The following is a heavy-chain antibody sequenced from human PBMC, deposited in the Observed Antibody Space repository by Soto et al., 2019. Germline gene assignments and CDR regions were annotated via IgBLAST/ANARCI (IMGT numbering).Heavy chain of an antibody. CDR2: ISAYNGNT. CDR1: GYTFTSYG. Sequence: ASVKVSCKASGYTFTSYGISWARQAPGQGLEWMGWISAYNGNTNYAQKLQGRVTMTTDTSTSTAYMELRSLRSDDTAVYYCARASDFWSGYSYMDVWGKGTTVTVSS. V-gene: IGHV1-18*01. CDR3: ARASDFWSGYSYMDV. D-gene: IGHD3-3*01. J-gene: IGHJ6*03.